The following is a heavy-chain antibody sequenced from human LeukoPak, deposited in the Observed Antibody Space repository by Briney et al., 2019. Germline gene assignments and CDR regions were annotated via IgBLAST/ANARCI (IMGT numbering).Heavy chain of an antibody. V-gene: IGHV3-49*03. D-gene: IGHD2-21*01. CDR3: ASPGEGGRLWDFDY. J-gene: IGHJ4*02. CDR1: GFSFGDDA. Sequence: GGSLRLSCTASGFSFGDDAWSWFRQAPGRGLEFVSFIRKKGYGETTDYAASVRGRFTISRDNAENSLYLQMNSLRAEDTAVYYCASPGEGGRLWDFDYWGQGTLVTVSS. CDR2: IRKKGYGETT.